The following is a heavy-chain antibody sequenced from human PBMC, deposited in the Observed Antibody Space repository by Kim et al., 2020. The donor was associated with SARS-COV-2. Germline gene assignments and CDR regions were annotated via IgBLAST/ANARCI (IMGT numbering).Heavy chain of an antibody. CDR2: IYYSRST. Sequence: SETLSLTCTVSGTSISSNSYYWGWIRQPPGKGLEWIGSIYYSRSTYYNSSLKSRVTISVDTSKNQFSLKLRSVIAADTAVYYCAKVFTRGAFDIWGQGTKVTVSS. CDR3: AKVFTRGAFDI. J-gene: IGHJ3*02. CDR1: GTSISSNSYY. D-gene: IGHD2-2*01. V-gene: IGHV4-39*01.